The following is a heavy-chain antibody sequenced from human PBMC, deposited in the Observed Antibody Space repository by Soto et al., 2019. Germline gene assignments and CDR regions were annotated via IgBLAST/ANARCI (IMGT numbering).Heavy chain of an antibody. V-gene: IGHV4-31*03. Sequence: SETLSLTCTVSGGPINIGGYYWSWIRQLPGKGLEWIGYIYYSGYAHYNPSLKSRVTISVDTSKSQFSLKLSSVTAADTAVYYCARVLSSSHSDYWGQGTLVTVSS. CDR2: IYYSGYA. J-gene: IGHJ4*02. CDR1: GGPINIGGYY. CDR3: ARVLSSSHSDY. D-gene: IGHD6-6*01.